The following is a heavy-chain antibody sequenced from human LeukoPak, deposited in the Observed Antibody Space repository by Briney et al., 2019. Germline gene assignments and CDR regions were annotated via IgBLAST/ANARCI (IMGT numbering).Heavy chain of an antibody. CDR2: ISGSGGRT. Sequence: GGSLRLSCAASGFTFSIYAMSWVRQAPGKGLEWLSGISGSGGRTYYADPVKGRFTVYRDNSKNTLYLQMNSLRVEDTAAYYCAKSRGESRGASNYWGQGTLVTVSS. D-gene: IGHD1-26*01. CDR3: AKSRGESRGASNY. J-gene: IGHJ4*02. V-gene: IGHV3-23*01. CDR1: GFTFSIYA.